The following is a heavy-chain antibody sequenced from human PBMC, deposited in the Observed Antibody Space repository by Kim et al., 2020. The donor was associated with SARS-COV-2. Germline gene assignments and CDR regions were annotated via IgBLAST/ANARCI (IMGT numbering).Heavy chain of an antibody. CDR2: ISGSGGST. J-gene: IGHJ5*02. Sequence: GGSLRLSCAASGFTFSSYAMSWVRQAPGKGLEWVSAISGSGGSTYYADSVKGRFTISRDNSKNTLYLQMNSLRAEDTAVYYCAKDGGDPVVVVAATGSGWFDPWGQGTLVTVSS. CDR1: GFTFSSYA. CDR3: AKDGGDPVVVVAATGSGWFDP. D-gene: IGHD2-15*01. V-gene: IGHV3-23*01.